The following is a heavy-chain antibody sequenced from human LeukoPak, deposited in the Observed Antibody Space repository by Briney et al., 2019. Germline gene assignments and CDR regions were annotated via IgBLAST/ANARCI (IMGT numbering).Heavy chain of an antibody. D-gene: IGHD6-19*01. CDR1: GFTFSSYW. Sequence: QPGGSLRLSCVASGFTFSSYWVTWVRQAPGKGLEWLANIKEDGSIQYYLDSVRGRFTISRDNAKTSVYLQLNSLRADDTAVYYCARDVWTGVAVSDYWGQGTLVTVSS. CDR2: IKEDGSIQ. V-gene: IGHV3-7*01. CDR3: ARDVWTGVAVSDY. J-gene: IGHJ4*02.